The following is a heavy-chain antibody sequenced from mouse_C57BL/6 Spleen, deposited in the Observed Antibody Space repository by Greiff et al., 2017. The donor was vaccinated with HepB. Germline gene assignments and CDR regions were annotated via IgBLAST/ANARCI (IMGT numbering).Heavy chain of an antibody. CDR2: IDPENGDT. Sequence: EVQLQQSGAELVRPGASVKLSCTASGFNIKDDYMHWVKQRPEQGLEWIGWIDPENGDTEYASKFQGKATITADTSSNTAYLQLSSLTSEDTAVYYCTRRPVDYWGQGTSVTVSS. CDR1: GFNIKDDY. CDR3: TRRPVDY. J-gene: IGHJ4*01. V-gene: IGHV14-4*01.